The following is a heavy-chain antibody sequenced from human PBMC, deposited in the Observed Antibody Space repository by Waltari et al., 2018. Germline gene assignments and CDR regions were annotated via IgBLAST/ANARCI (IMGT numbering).Heavy chain of an antibody. Sequence: QLQLQESGPALVKSSETLSLTCTVSGAPISSSSYYWGWIRQSPGKGLEWIGSWYYNGTTYYHPSLKGRVTISVDTSKKQFFLKLSSVTASDTAMYYCARCPAVVYAKVDPWGQGTLVIVSS. CDR2: WYYNGTT. CDR1: GAPISSSSYY. J-gene: IGHJ5*02. D-gene: IGHD2-8*02. CDR3: ARCPAVVYAKVDP. V-gene: IGHV4-39*01.